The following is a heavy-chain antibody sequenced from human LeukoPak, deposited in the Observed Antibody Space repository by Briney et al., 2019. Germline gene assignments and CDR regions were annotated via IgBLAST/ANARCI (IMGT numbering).Heavy chain of an antibody. Sequence: GASVKVSCTASGYTFTSYGISWVRQAPGQGLEWMGWISAYNGNTNYAQKLQGRVTMTTDTSTSTAYMELRSLRSDDTAVYYCARDDYGGNSELYYFDYWGQGTLVTVSS. D-gene: IGHD4-23*01. J-gene: IGHJ4*02. V-gene: IGHV1-18*01. CDR3: ARDDYGGNSELYYFDY. CDR1: GYTFTSYG. CDR2: ISAYNGNT.